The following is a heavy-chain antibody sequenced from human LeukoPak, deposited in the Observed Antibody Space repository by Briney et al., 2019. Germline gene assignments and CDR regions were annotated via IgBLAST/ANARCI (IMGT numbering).Heavy chain of an antibody. CDR2: ISSSGSTI. Sequence: GGSLRLSCAASGFTFSSYSMNWVRQAPGKGLEWVSYISSSGSTIYYADSVKGRFTISRDNAKKSLYLQMNSLRAEDTAVYFCARDGSYGDRDYWGQGTLVTVSS. V-gene: IGHV3-48*04. CDR3: ARDGSYGDRDY. J-gene: IGHJ4*02. CDR1: GFTFSSYS. D-gene: IGHD4-17*01.